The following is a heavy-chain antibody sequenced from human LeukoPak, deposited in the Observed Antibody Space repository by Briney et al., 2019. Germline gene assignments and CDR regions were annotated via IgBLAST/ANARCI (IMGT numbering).Heavy chain of an antibody. V-gene: IGHV1-2*02. CDR2: VNPRNGGT. CDR3: ATGAQYGLWGVPYFYYMHV. Sequence: VSVKVFCKASGYTFTGYYVHWVRQAPGHGLEWMGWVNPRNGGTHSAQKFQGRLSMTGDTSTTTAYMELSGLTSDDTAVYYCATGAQYGLWGVPYFYYMHVWGKGTTVTVSS. CDR1: GYTFTGYY. D-gene: IGHD3-10*01. J-gene: IGHJ6*03.